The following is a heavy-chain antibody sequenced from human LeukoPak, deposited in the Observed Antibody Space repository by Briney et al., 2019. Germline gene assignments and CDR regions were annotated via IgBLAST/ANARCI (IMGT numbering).Heavy chain of an antibody. J-gene: IGHJ4*02. D-gene: IGHD4-17*01. V-gene: IGHV1-2*02. CDR1: GYTFTGYY. CDR2: INPNSGGT. Sequence: GASVKVSCKASGYTFTGYYMHWVRQAPGQGLEWMGWINPNSGGTNYAQKFQGRVTMTRDTSISTAYMELSSLRSEDTAVYYCARAYADYVNTFDYWGQGTLVTVSS. CDR3: ARAYADYVNTFDY.